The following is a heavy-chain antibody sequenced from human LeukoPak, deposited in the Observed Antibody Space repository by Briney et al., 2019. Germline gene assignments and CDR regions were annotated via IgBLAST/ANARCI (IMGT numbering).Heavy chain of an antibody. CDR1: GFTFNTYA. V-gene: IGHV3-23*01. J-gene: IGHJ4*02. CDR3: ARELLSSWYYFDY. CDR2: NSGSGGST. Sequence: GGSLRLSCAASGFTFNTYATSWVRQAPGKGLEWVSSNSGSGGSTYYADSVEGRFTISRDNSKNTLYLQMNSLRAEDTAVYYCARELLSSWYYFDYWGQGTLVTVSS. D-gene: IGHD6-13*01.